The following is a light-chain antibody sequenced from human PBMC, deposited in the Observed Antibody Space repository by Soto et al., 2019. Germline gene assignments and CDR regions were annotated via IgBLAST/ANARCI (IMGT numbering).Light chain of an antibody. CDR1: QSLLNSNGYNY. CDR2: LGS. Sequence: DIVMTQSPLSLPVTPGEPASISWGSSQSLLNSNGYNYLDWVVQKPGXYPXFLIYLGSNRASGVPDRFSGSGSGTDFTLKISRVEAEDVGVYYCMQALQTQTFGQGTKVDI. V-gene: IGKV2-28*01. CDR3: MQALQTQT. J-gene: IGKJ1*01.